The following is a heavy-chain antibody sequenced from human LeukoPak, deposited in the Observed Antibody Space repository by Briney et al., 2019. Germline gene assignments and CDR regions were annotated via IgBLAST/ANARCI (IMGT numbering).Heavy chain of an antibody. CDR2: ISSSGNYI. J-gene: IGHJ3*02. V-gene: IGHV3-21*01. CDR1: GFTFSSYS. D-gene: IGHD5-12*01. CDR3: ARVKEASASDI. Sequence: PGGSLRLSCAASGFTFSSYSMNWVRQAPGKGLEWVSSISSSGNYIYYADSVRGRFTIARDNAKNSLFLQMNSLRAEDTAVYYCARVKEASASDIWGQGTMVTVSS.